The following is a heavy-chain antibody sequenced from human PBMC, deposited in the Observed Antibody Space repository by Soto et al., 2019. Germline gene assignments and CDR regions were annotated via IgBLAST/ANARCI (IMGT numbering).Heavy chain of an antibody. Sequence: SETLSLTCAVYGGSFSGYYWIWIRQPPGTGLEWIGEINHSGSTNYNPSLKSRVTISVDTSKNQFSLKLTSVTAADTAVYYCARDKITGLSDFWGQGILVTVSS. CDR3: ARDKITGLSDF. J-gene: IGHJ4*02. D-gene: IGHD2-8*02. CDR1: GGSFSGYY. V-gene: IGHV4-34*01. CDR2: INHSGST.